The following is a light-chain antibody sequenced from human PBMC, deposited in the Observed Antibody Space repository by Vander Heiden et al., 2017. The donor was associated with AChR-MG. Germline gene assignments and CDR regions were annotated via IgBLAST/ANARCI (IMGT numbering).Light chain of an antibody. CDR3: QAWDSSTSV. CDR1: RLGDKY. Sequence: SYELPQPPSVSVSPGQTASITCSGERLGDKYACWYQQRPGQSPVLVIYQDTKRPSGIPGRFSGSNSGNTATLTISGTQAMDEADYYCQAWDSSTSVFGGGTKLTVL. V-gene: IGLV3-1*01. J-gene: IGLJ3*02. CDR2: QDT.